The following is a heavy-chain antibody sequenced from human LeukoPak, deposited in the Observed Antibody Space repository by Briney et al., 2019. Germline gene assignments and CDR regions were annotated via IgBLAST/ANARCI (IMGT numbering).Heavy chain of an antibody. J-gene: IGHJ3*02. CDR3: ARELSAVGRWGAFDM. CDR2: INPNSGAT. CDR1: GYTFPDYF. Sequence: GASVKVSCKASGYTFPDYFIHWIRQAPGQGLEWMGWINPNSGATSYAQKFQGRVTMTRDTSINTGNMELTGLRFDDTAVYYCARELSAVGRWGAFDMWGQGTMVTVSS. V-gene: IGHV1-2*02. D-gene: IGHD6-13*01.